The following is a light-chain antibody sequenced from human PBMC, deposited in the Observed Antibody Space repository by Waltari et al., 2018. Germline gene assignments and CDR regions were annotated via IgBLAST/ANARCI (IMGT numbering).Light chain of an antibody. J-gene: IGLJ2*01. V-gene: IGLV4-69*01. CDR1: SGHSTYA. Sequence: QLVLTQSPSASASLGASVNLTCTLSSGHSTYAIAWHQQQPEKGPRYLMKVNSDGSRTKGDCIPGRFSGSGSGAERYLTISGLQSDDGADYYCQTWGLGIVIFGGGTKLTVL. CDR3: QTWGLGIVI. CDR2: VNSDGSR.